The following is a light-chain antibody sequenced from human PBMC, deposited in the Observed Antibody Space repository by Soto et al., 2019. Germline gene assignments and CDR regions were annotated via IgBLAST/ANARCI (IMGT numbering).Light chain of an antibody. CDR3: QQYNAWHRIT. J-gene: IGKJ5*01. Sequence: EIVMTQSPATLSVSPGERATLSCRASQSISTKIAWYQQRPGQAPRLLIFGASTRATGIPARFSGGGSGTEFTLASNNLDSEDSAVYYCQQYNAWHRITFGQGTRLEIK. CDR2: GAS. CDR1: QSISTK. V-gene: IGKV3-15*01.